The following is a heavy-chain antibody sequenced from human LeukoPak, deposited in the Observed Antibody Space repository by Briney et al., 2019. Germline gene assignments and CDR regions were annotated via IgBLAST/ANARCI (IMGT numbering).Heavy chain of an antibody. CDR1: AYSITNGYH. V-gene: IGHV4-38-2*02. J-gene: IGHJ3*01. D-gene: IGHD2-15*01. Sequence: PSETLSLTCTVSAYSITNGYHWGWIRRPPGRGLEWIGYIYHTGATYYNPSLKSRVTILVDTSKNQFSLRLNSVTAADTAVYFCARCGLTFDLWGQGTMVTVSS. CDR3: ARCGLTFDL. CDR2: IYHTGAT.